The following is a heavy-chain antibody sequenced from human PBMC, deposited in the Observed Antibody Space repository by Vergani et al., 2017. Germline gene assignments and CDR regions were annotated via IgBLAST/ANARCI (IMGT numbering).Heavy chain of an antibody. J-gene: IGHJ4*02. D-gene: IGHD1-7*01. CDR3: ARAAYNWNYAFDY. CDR2: IYHSGST. CDR1: GCSISISNW. Sequence: QVQLQESGPGLVKPSGTLSLTCAFSGCSISISNWWSLVRQPPGTGLEWIGEIYHSGSTNYNPSLKSRVTISVDKSKNQFSLKLSSVTAADTAVYYCARAAYNWNYAFDYWGQGTLVTVSS. V-gene: IGHV4-4*02.